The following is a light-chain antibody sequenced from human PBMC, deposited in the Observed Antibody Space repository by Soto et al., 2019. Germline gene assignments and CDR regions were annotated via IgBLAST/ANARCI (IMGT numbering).Light chain of an antibody. CDR3: QQYSTSRGT. CDR2: DAS. J-gene: IGKJ1*01. CDR1: QSVSNDF. Sequence: EIVLTQSPGILSLSPGERATLSCRASQSVSNDFLAWYRQKPGQAPRLLIYDASNRAPGIPARFSGSGSGTDFTLTISSLEPEDFAVYYCQQYSTSRGTFGQGTKVEVK. V-gene: IGKV3-20*01.